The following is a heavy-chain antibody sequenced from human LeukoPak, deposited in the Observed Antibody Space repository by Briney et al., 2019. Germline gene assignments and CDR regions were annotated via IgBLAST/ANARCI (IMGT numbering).Heavy chain of an antibody. CDR1: GFTFSSYS. V-gene: IGHV3-48*01. Sequence: GGSLRLSCAASGFTFSSYSMNWVRQAPGKGLEWVSYISSSSSTIYYADSVKGRFTISRDNAKNSLYLQMNSLRAEDTAVYYCARDPGIVGATTPFDYWGQGTLVTVSS. D-gene: IGHD1-26*01. CDR2: ISSSSSTI. CDR3: ARDPGIVGATTPFDY. J-gene: IGHJ4*02.